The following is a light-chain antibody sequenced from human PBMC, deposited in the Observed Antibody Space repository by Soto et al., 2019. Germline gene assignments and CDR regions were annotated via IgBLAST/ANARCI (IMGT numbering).Light chain of an antibody. CDR1: QSVSDNF. J-gene: IGKJ3*01. CDR2: GAS. V-gene: IGKV3-20*01. Sequence: EIVLTQSPGTLSLSPGERVTLSCRASQSVSDNFLAWYQQKAGQAPRLIIYGASNRATGIPDRFSGRGSGTDFTLTISRLEPEDFATYYCQQYGYSPIFTFGPGTKVDTK. CDR3: QQYGYSPIFT.